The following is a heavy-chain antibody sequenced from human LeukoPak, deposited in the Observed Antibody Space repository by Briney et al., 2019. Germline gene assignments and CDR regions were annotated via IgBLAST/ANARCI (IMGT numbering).Heavy chain of an antibody. CDR1: GGSFSGYY. Sequence: SETLSLTCAVYGGSFSGYYWSWIRQPPGKGLEWIGEINHSGSTNYNPSLKSRVTIPVDTSKNQFSLKLSSVTAADTAVYYCARESTSTEFDYWGQATLVTVSS. CDR3: ARESTSTEFDY. CDR2: INHSGST. J-gene: IGHJ4*02. V-gene: IGHV4-34*01.